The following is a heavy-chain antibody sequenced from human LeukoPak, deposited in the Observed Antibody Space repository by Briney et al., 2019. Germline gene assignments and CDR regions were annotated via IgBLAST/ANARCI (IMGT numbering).Heavy chain of an antibody. CDR1: GGTFSSSA. CDR2: IIPILGIA. J-gene: IGHJ4*02. CDR3: ARGTQLWLYYFDY. V-gene: IGHV1-69*04. D-gene: IGHD5-18*01. Sequence: SVKVSCKASGGTFSSSAISLVRQAPGQGLEWMGRIIPILGIANYAQKFQGRVTITADKSTSTAYMELSSLRSEDTAVYYCARGTQLWLYYFDYWGQGTLVTVSS.